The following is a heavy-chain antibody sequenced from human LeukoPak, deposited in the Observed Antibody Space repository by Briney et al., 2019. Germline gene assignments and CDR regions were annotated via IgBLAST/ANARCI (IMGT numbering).Heavy chain of an antibody. CDR1: GFTFSHYS. CDR2: IYSSDTT. CDR3: ARDLHYAFDI. J-gene: IGHJ3*02. Sequence: GGSLRLSCAASGFTFSHYSMNWVRQAPGKGLEWVSHIYSSDTTYADSVKGRFTISRDNAKNSLYLQMNSLRDEDTAVYYCARDLHYAFDIWGQGTMVTASS. D-gene: IGHD3-10*01. V-gene: IGHV3-48*02.